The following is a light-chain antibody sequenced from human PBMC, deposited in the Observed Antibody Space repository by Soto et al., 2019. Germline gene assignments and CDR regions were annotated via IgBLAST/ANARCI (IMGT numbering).Light chain of an antibody. CDR2: ADS. V-gene: IGKV1-39*01. Sequence: DIQLTQSPSSLSASVGDRVTITCRASQTVTNYLHWYQQKPGKAPKLLIYADSNLQSGFPSRFGASGSGTDFTLTISGLQPEDFATYYCQQSYTTRPLTFGGGTKVESK. J-gene: IGKJ4*01. CDR1: QTVTNY. CDR3: QQSYTTRPLT.